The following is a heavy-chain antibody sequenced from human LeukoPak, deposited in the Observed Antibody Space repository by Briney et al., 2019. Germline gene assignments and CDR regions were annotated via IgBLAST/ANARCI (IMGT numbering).Heavy chain of an antibody. CDR3: AKVAVVRYYYYYMDV. Sequence: GGSLRLSCAASGFTFSDYYMSWIRQAPGRGLEWVSYISSSGSTIYYADSVKGRFTISRDNAKNSLYLQMNSLRAEDTAVYYCAKVAVVRYYYYYMDVWGKGTTVTVSS. J-gene: IGHJ6*03. CDR2: ISSSGSTI. CDR1: GFTFSDYY. D-gene: IGHD6-19*01. V-gene: IGHV3-11*04.